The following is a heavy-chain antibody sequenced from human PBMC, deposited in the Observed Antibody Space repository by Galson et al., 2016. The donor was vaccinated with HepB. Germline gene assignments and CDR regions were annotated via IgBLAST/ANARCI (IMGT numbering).Heavy chain of an antibody. CDR3: ARGKAVTGSDPLDP. J-gene: IGHJ5*02. CDR2: IYSGDCT. D-gene: IGHD6-19*01. V-gene: IGHV3-53*01. CDR1: GFTVSSTF. Sequence: SLRLSCAASGFTVSSTFMTWVRQAPGKGLEWVSVIYSGDCTNYADSVKGRFTISRNNSKNTLYLRMNSLRVEDTAVYYCARGKAVTGSDPLDPWGQGTLVTVSS.